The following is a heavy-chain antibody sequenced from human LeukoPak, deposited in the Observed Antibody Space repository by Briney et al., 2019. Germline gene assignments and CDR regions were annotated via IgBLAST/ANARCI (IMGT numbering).Heavy chain of an antibody. J-gene: IGHJ3*02. V-gene: IGHV3-53*01. D-gene: IGHD6-6*01. CDR1: GFTVSSNY. CDR2: IYGGGST. CDR3: AREVLYSSSSDAFDI. Sequence: SGGSLRLSCAASGFTVSSNYMSWVRQAPGKGLEWVSVIYGGGSTYYADSVKGRFTISRDNSKNTLYLQMNSLRAEDTAVYYCAREVLYSSSSDAFDIWGQGTMVTVSS.